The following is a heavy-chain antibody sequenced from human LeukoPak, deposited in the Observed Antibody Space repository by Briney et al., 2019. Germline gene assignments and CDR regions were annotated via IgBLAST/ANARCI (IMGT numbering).Heavy chain of an antibody. V-gene: IGHV4-59*01. J-gene: IGHJ4*02. CDR3: ARGGWNKFDY. CDR2: IYYSGST. Sequence: SETLSLTCTVSGGSISSYYWSWIRQPPGKGLECIGYIYYSGSTNYNPSLKSRVTISVDMSKNQFSLKLSSVTAADTAVYYCARGGWNKFDYWGQGTLVTVSS. CDR1: GGSISSYY. D-gene: IGHD3-22*01.